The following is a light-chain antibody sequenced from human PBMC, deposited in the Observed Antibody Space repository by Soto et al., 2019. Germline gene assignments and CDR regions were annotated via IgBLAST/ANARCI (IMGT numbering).Light chain of an antibody. CDR3: QQYGSSPFT. CDR2: GAS. Sequence: EIVLTQSPGTLSLSPGERATLSCRASQSVSSNYLAWYQQKPGQAPRLLIYGASSRATDIPDRFSGSGSGTDFTLTISGLEPEDFAVYYCQQYGSSPFTFGPGTKVDIK. V-gene: IGKV3-20*01. CDR1: QSVSSNY. J-gene: IGKJ3*01.